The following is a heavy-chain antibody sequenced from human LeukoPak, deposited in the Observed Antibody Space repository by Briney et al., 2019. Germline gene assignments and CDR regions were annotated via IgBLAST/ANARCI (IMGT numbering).Heavy chain of an antibody. D-gene: IGHD2-2*01. CDR3: TTANPDDCSGTSCYVNYFAY. CDR2: IRSKTDAEPP. J-gene: IGHJ4*02. CDR1: GFTFSKAW. Sequence: GGSLRLSCAASGFTFSKAWMSWVRQAPGKGLEWVGRIRSKTDAEPPDYAAPVKGRFTISRDDSKNTLYLQMFSLKTEDTAVYYCTTANPDDCSGTSCYVNYFAYWGQGALVTVSS. V-gene: IGHV3-15*01.